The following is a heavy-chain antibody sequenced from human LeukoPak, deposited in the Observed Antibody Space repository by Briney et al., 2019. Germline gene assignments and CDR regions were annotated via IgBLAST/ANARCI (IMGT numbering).Heavy chain of an antibody. V-gene: IGHV4-38-2*01. CDR1: GYSISSGYY. D-gene: IGHD2-15*01. J-gene: IGHJ3*02. CDR2: IYHSGST. Sequence: SETLSLTCAVSGYSISSGYYWRWIRQPPGKRLEWSGSIYHSGSTYYNPSLKSRVTISVDTSKNQFSLKLSSVTAADTAVYYCASLKYCSGGSCYSGAFDIWGQGTMVTVSS. CDR3: ASLKYCSGGSCYSGAFDI.